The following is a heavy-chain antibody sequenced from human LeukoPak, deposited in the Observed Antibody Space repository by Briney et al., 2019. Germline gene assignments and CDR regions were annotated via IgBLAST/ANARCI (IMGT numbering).Heavy chain of an antibody. CDR2: ISSSGSTI. D-gene: IGHD3-16*01. V-gene: IGHV3-48*03. CDR3: ARDGGESYYFDY. Sequence: SGGSLRLSCAASGFTFSSYEMNWVRQAPGKELEWVSYISSSGSTIYYADSVKGRFTISRDNAKNSLYLQMNSLRAEDTAVYYCARDGGESYYFDYWGQGTLVTVSS. CDR1: GFTFSSYE. J-gene: IGHJ4*02.